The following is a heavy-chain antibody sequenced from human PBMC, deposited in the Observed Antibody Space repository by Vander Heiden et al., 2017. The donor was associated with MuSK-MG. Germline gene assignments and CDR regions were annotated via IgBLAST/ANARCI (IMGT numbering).Heavy chain of an antibody. Sequence: EVQLVESRGGLVQPGRSLRLSCAASGFTFDDYAMHWVRQAPGKGLEWVSGISWNSGSIGYADSVKGRFTISRDNAKNSLYLQMNSLRAEDTALYYCAKDPYYDSSGYPDYWGQGTLVTVSS. CDR3: AKDPYYDSSGYPDY. J-gene: IGHJ4*02. D-gene: IGHD3-22*01. CDR2: ISWNSGSI. V-gene: IGHV3-9*01. CDR1: GFTFDDYA.